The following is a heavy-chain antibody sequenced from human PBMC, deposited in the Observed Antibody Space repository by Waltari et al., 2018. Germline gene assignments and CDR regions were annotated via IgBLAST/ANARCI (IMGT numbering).Heavy chain of an antibody. CDR1: GGTFSSYA. CDR2: IISILGIA. D-gene: IGHD4-4*01. Sequence: VQLVQSGAEVKKPGSSVQVSCKASGGTFSSYAISWMRQAPGQGIEWRRVIISILGIANYAQKFQGRVTISADKSTSIAYMELSSLRTEETAVYYCARGLTVTEEYYFDYWGQGTLVTVSS. J-gene: IGHJ4*02. CDR3: ARGLTVTEEYYFDY. V-gene: IGHV1-69*10.